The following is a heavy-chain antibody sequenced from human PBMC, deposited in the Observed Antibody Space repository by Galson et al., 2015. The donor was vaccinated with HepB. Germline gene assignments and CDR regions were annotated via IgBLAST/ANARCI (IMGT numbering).Heavy chain of an antibody. CDR3: ARTKALVRGVTGSDY. Sequence: SVKVSCKASGYTFTGYYMHWVRQAPGQGLEWMGRINPNSGGTNYAQKFQGRVTMTRDTSISTAYMELSRLRSDDTAVYYCARTKALVRGVTGSDYWGQGTLVTVSS. J-gene: IGHJ4*02. CDR1: GYTFTGYY. D-gene: IGHD3-10*01. V-gene: IGHV1-2*06. CDR2: INPNSGGT.